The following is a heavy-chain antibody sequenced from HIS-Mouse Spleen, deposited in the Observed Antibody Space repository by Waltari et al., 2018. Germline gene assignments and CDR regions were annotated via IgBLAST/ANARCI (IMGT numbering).Heavy chain of an antibody. CDR3: ARGGLAAAGWYFDL. CDR2: VYSGGST. Sequence: EVQLVESGGGLIQPGGSLRLSCAASGFTVSSNYMSWVRQAPGKGLEWGFVVYSGGSTYYADSGKGRFTISRDNSKNTLYLQMNSLRAEDTAVYYCARGGLAAAGWYFDLWGRGTLVTVSS. CDR1: GFTVSSNY. D-gene: IGHD6-13*01. V-gene: IGHV3-53*01. J-gene: IGHJ2*01.